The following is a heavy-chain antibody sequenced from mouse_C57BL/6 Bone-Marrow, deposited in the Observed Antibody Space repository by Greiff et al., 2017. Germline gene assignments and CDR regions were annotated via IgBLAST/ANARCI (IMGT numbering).Heavy chain of an antibody. V-gene: IGHV1-53*01. CDR2: INPSNGCT. D-gene: IGHD1-1*01. J-gene: IGHJ2*01. Sequence: QVQLQQPGTELVKPGASVKLSCKASGYTFTSYWMHWVKQRPGQGLEWIGNINPSNGCTNYNEKFKSQATLTVDKSSSTAYMQLSSLTSEDSAVYYCARSFYDGSSYSDYWGQGTTLTVSS. CDR1: GYTFTSYW. CDR3: ARSFYDGSSYSDY.